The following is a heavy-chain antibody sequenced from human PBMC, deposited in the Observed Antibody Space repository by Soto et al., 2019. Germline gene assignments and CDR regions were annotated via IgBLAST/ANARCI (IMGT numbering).Heavy chain of an antibody. CDR3: ARRDDSETFDI. Sequence: EVQLVESGGGLIQPGGSLRLICAASGLSVTANYMTWVRQAPGKGLEWLSIIYRGGGTYYADSLKGRAIISRDGSRNMVFLQMNSLTAGDAGVYYCARRDDSETFDIWGRGTAVNVSS. CDR1: GLSVTANY. D-gene: IGHD5-18*01. J-gene: IGHJ3*02. V-gene: IGHV3-53*01. CDR2: IYRGGGT.